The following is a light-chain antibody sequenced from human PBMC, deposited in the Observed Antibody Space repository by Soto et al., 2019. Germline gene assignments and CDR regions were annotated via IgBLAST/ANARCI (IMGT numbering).Light chain of an antibody. CDR2: VGTGGIVG. CDR1: SGYSNYK. V-gene: IGLV9-49*01. J-gene: IGLJ1*01. CDR3: GADHGSGSNFSYV. Sequence: QSVLTQPPSASASLGALVTLTCTLSSGYSNYKVDWYQQRPGKGPRFVMRVGTGGIVGSKGDGIPDRFSVLGSGLNRYLTIKNIQEEDESDYHCGADHGSGSNFSYVFGTGTKVTVL.